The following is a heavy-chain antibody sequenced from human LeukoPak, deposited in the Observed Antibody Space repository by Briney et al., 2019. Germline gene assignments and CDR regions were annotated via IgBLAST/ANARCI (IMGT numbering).Heavy chain of an antibody. J-gene: IGHJ4*02. Sequence: ASVKVPCKASGYTFRSYGITWVRQAPGQGLEWMGWISVDNANTNYAQKFQGRVTMTIDSSTSTVYMELRRLRSDDTAVYYCARESVGYDYFDYWGQGTLVTVSS. D-gene: IGHD5-12*01. CDR1: GYTFRSYG. V-gene: IGHV1-18*04. CDR3: ARESVGYDYFDY. CDR2: ISVDNANT.